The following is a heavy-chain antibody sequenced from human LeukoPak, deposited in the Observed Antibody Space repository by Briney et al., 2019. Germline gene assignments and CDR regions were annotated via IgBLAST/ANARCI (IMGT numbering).Heavy chain of an antibody. CDR2: ISSSGKTI. Sequence: GGSLRLSCAASGFTFSDYYMSWVRQAPGKGLEWVSYISSSGKTIYYADSVKGRFTISRDNANNSLYLQMNSLRAGDTALYYCARHYCSGTSCYTGFDYWGQGTLVSVSS. J-gene: IGHJ4*02. D-gene: IGHD2-2*02. CDR3: ARHYCSGTSCYTGFDY. CDR1: GFTFSDYY. V-gene: IGHV3-11*01.